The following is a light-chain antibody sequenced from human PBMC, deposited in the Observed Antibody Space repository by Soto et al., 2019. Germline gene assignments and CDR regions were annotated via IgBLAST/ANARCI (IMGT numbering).Light chain of an antibody. CDR1: QSLSKNY. J-gene: IGKJ1*01. CDR3: QQCVTAPLT. V-gene: IGKV3-20*01. Sequence: EIVLTQSPGTLSLSPGERATLSCRASQSLSKNYLAWYQHKPGQAPRLLIHDASNRATGLPARFSGSGSGTDFSLTISSLEPEDSAVYYCQQCVTAPLTFGPGTKVEI. CDR2: DAS.